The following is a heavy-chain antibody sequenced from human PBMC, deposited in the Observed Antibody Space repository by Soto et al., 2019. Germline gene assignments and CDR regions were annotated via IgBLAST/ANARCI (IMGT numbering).Heavy chain of an antibody. CDR1: GGSIESYY. CDR3: AREKIVAHVDY. Sequence: QVQLQESGPELVKPSETLSLTCTVSGGSIESYYWSWIRQPPGKGLQWIGYMYHSGSSNYNPSLKSRVTISVDTSKNQFSLRLNSVTAADTAVYFCAREKIVAHVDYWGQGVLVTVSS. CDR2: MYHSGSS. D-gene: IGHD2-21*01. J-gene: IGHJ4*02. V-gene: IGHV4-59*01.